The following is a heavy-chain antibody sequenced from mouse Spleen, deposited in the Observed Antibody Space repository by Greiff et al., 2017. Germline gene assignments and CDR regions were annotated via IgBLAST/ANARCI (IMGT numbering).Heavy chain of an antibody. CDR3: ARGGPWFAY. Sequence: EVKVVESGGGLVKPGGSLKLSCAASGFTFSSYAMSWVRQTPEKRLEWVATISSGGSYTYYPDSVKGRFTISRDNAKNTLYLQMSSLRSEDTAMYYCARGGPWFAYWGQGTLVTVSA. CDR1: GFTFSSYA. J-gene: IGHJ3*01. CDR2: ISSGGSYT. V-gene: IGHV5-9-1*01.